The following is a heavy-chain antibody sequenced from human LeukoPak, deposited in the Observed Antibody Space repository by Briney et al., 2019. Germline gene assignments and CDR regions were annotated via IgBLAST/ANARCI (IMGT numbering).Heavy chain of an antibody. Sequence: GGSLRLSCAASGFSFSTYEMNWVRQAPGKGLEWLSYTSKSGSTIHYADSVRGRFTISRDNAKSSLYLQMNSLSAEDTAVYYCARGGATYGVGLYFDSWGQGTLVTVSS. J-gene: IGHJ4*02. CDR2: TSKSGSTI. V-gene: IGHV3-48*03. CDR3: ARGGATYGVGLYFDS. D-gene: IGHD1-26*01. CDR1: GFSFSTYE.